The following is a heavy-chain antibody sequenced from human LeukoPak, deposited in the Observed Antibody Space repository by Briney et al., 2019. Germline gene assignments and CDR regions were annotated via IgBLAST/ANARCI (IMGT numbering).Heavy chain of an antibody. V-gene: IGHV3-48*04. Sequence: PGGSLRLSCAASGFTFSSYSMNWVRQAPGKGLEWVSYISSSSTIYYAASVKARFTISRDNAKNSRYLEMNRLRAEATAVYYCERDAEYYYVNWGQGTLVTVSS. D-gene: IGHD6-6*01. CDR2: ISSSSTI. CDR3: ERDAEYYYVN. CDR1: GFTFSSYS. J-gene: IGHJ4*02.